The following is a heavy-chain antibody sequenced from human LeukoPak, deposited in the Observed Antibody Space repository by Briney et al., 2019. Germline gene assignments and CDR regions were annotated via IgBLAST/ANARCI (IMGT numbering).Heavy chain of an antibody. Sequence: SETLSLTCTVSGGSISSYYWSWIRQPPGKGLEWIGYIYYSGSTNYNPSLKSRVTISVDTSKNQFPLKLSSVTAADTAVYYCAGQWVQLWHIDYWGQGTLVTVSS. CDR3: AGQWVQLWHIDY. CDR1: GGSISSYY. J-gene: IGHJ4*02. D-gene: IGHD5-18*01. V-gene: IGHV4-59*08. CDR2: IYYSGST.